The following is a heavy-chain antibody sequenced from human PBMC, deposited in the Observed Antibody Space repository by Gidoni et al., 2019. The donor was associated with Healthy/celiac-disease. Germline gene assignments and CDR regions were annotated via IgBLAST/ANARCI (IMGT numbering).Heavy chain of an antibody. V-gene: IGHV4-34*01. CDR1: GGSFSGYS. Sequence: QVQLQQWGAGLLKPSETLSLTCAVYGGSFSGYSWSWIRQPPGKGLEWIGEINHSGSTNYNPSLKSRVTISVDTSKNQFSLKLSSVTAADTAVYYCARGDYDFWKGGYYYGMDVWGQGTTVTVSS. CDR2: INHSGST. D-gene: IGHD3-3*01. J-gene: IGHJ6*02. CDR3: ARGDYDFWKGGYYYGMDV.